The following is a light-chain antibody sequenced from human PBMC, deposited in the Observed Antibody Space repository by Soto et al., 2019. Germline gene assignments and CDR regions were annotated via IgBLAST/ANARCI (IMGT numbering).Light chain of an antibody. CDR1: ESVSTN. CDR2: GAS. V-gene: IGKV3-15*01. CDR3: QQYSIWRT. J-gene: IGKJ1*01. Sequence: ELEMSHSPATLSLAPGERGTLSCRASESVSTNLAWYQQKAGQAPGLLIYGASTRATGIPARFIGSGSGTEFTLTIRGMKSEDFAVYYCQQYSIWRTFGQGTKVDIK.